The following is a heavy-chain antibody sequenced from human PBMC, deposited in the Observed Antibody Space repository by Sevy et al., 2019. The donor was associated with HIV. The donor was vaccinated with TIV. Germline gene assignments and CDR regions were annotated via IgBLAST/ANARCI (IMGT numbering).Heavy chain of an antibody. D-gene: IGHD3-3*01. CDR2: ISGSGGST. V-gene: IGHV3-23*01. CDR1: GFTFSSYA. J-gene: IGHJ2*01. CDR3: VTPPGGFDFWSGYTYWYFDL. Sequence: GGSLRLSCAASGFTFSSYAMSWVRQAPGKGLEWVSAISGSGGSTYYADSVKGRFTISRDNSKNTLYLQMNSLRAEDTAVYYCVTPPGGFDFWSGYTYWYFDLWGRGTLVTVSS.